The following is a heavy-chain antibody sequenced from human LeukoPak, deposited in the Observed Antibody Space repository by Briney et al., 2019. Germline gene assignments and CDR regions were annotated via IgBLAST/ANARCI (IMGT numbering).Heavy chain of an antibody. V-gene: IGHV3-21*01. J-gene: IGHJ6*02. Sequence: PGGSLRLSCAASGFTSSSYSMNWVRQAPGKGLEWVSSISSSSSYIYYADSVKGRFTISRDNAKNSLYLQMNSLRAEDTAVYYCARDGGQWHSDLVRYYYYGMDVWGQGTTVTVSS. CDR2: ISSSSSYI. D-gene: IGHD6-19*01. CDR1: GFTSSSYS. CDR3: ARDGGQWHSDLVRYYYYGMDV.